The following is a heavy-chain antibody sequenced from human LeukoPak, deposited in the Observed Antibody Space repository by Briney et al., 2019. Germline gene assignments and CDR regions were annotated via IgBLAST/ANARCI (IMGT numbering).Heavy chain of an antibody. D-gene: IGHD3-9*01. CDR3: ARVFGYFDWLLPAYYFDY. CDR2: IYYSGST. Sequence: SETLSLTCTVSGGSISSSSYYWGWIRQPPGKGLEWIGYIYYSGSTYYNPSLKSRVTISVDTSKNQFSLKLSSVTAADTAVYYCARVFGYFDWLLPAYYFDYWGQGTLVTVSS. V-gene: IGHV4-30-4*08. CDR1: GGSISSSSYY. J-gene: IGHJ4*02.